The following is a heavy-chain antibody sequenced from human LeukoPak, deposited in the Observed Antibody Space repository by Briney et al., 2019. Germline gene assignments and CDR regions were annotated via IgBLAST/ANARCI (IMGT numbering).Heavy chain of an antibody. CDR3: AREMREHIVVVTAIVLDY. V-gene: IGHV3-21*01. CDR1: GLTFSSYS. D-gene: IGHD2-21*02. J-gene: IGHJ4*02. Sequence: GGSLRLSCAASGLTFSSYSMNWVRQAPGKGLEWVSSISSSSSYIYYADSVKGRFTISRDNAKNSLYLQMNSLRAEDTAVYYCAREMREHIVVVTAIVLDYWGQGTLVTVSS. CDR2: ISSSSSYI.